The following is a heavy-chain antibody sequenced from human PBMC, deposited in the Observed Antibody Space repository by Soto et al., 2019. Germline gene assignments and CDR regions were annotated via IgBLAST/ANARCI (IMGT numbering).Heavy chain of an antibody. J-gene: IGHJ6*02. CDR3: AKAYCGGDCYPHQASFYYYYGMDV. CDR1: GYTFTGYY. CDR2: INPNSGGT. V-gene: IGHV1-2*02. Sequence: QVQLVQSGAEVKKPGASVKVSCKASGYTFTGYYMHWVRQAPGQGLEWMGWINPNSGGTNYAQKFQGRVTMTRDTSISTAYMELSRLRSDDTAVYYCAKAYCGGDCYPHQASFYYYYGMDVWGQGTTVTVSS. D-gene: IGHD2-21*02.